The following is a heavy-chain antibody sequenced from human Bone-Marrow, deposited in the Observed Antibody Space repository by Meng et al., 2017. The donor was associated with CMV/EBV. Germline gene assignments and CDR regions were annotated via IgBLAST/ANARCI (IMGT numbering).Heavy chain of an antibody. CDR3: ARPYCSSTSCPPGAYYYYYGMDV. D-gene: IGHD2-2*01. V-gene: IGHV3-30*04. Sequence: GGSLRLSCAASGFTFTTYAMRWVRQAPGKGLEWVAVISYDGSDKYYAGSVKGRFTISRDNSKNTLYLEMNSLRAEDTAVYYCARPYCSSTSCPPGAYYYYYGMDVWGQGTTVTVS. J-gene: IGHJ6*02. CDR1: GFTFTTYA. CDR2: ISYDGSDK.